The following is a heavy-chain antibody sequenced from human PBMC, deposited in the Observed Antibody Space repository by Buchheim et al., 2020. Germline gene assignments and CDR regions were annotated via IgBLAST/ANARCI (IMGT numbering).Heavy chain of an antibody. D-gene: IGHD6-13*01. V-gene: IGHV3-7*03. CDR3: ASAVTEAFDY. J-gene: IGHJ3*01. CDR2: IKEDGSEK. Sequence: EVQLVESGGGLVQPGGSLRLSCVASGLTLGRHSMNWVRQAPGKGLEWVANIKEDGSEKYYVDSVKGRFTISRDNAKNSLYLQMNSLRAEDTAVYYCASAVTEAFDYWGQGT. CDR1: GLTLGRHS.